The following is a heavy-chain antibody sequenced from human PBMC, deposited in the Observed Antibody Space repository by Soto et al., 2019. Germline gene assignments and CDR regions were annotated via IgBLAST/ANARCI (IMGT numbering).Heavy chain of an antibody. Sequence: EVQLLESGGGLVQPGGSLRLSCAASGFTFSTYAMNWVRQAPGKGLEWVSVISGSGGSTYYADSVKGRFTISRDKSKHTLYLQMNSLRAEDTAVYYCARRTVGWYFDLWGRGTLVTVSS. D-gene: IGHD4-17*01. J-gene: IGHJ2*01. CDR1: GFTFSTYA. CDR3: ARRTVGWYFDL. V-gene: IGHV3-23*01. CDR2: ISGSGGST.